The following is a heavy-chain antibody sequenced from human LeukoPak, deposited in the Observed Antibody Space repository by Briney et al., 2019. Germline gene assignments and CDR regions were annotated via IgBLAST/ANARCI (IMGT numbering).Heavy chain of an antibody. J-gene: IGHJ4*02. V-gene: IGHV4-39*01. D-gene: IGHD3-16*01. CDR2: IYYSGST. CDR3: ARRSVGWVDY. Sequence: PSETLSLTYTVSGVSFSSSLYYWGWIRQPPGKGLEWIGSIYYSGSTYYNPSLKSRVTISVDTSKNQFSLRLSSVTAADTAVYYCARRSVGWVDYWGQGTLVTVSS. CDR1: GVSFSSSLYY.